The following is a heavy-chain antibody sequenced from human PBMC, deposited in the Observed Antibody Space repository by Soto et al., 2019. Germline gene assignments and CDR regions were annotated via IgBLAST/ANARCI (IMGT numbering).Heavy chain of an antibody. CDR3: ARDRYYDFWSGYPLLDV. J-gene: IGHJ6*04. Sequence: QVQLQESGPGLVKPSETLSLTCTVSGGSISSYYWSWIRQPPGKGLEWIGYIYYSGSTNYNPSLQSRVPISVDTSKNQFSRKLSSVTAADTAVYYCARDRYYDFWSGYPLLDVWGKGTTVTVSS. V-gene: IGHV4-59*01. CDR1: GGSISSYY. CDR2: IYYSGST. D-gene: IGHD3-3*01.